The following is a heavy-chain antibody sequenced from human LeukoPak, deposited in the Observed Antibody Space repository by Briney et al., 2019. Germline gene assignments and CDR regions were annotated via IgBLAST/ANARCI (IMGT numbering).Heavy chain of an antibody. D-gene: IGHD2-8*01. Sequence: GGSLRLSCAASGFTFSSYSMNWVRQAPGKGLEWVSSISSSSSYIYYADSVKGRFTISRDNAKNSLYLQMNSLRAEDTAVFYCASSVGYCTNGVCFNWFDPWGQGTLVTVSS. CDR3: ASSVGYCTNGVCFNWFDP. CDR2: ISSSSSYI. J-gene: IGHJ5*02. CDR1: GFTFSSYS. V-gene: IGHV3-21*01.